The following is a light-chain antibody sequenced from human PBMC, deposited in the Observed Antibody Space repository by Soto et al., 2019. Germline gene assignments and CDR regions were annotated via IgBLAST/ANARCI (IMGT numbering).Light chain of an antibody. J-gene: IGLJ1*01. Sequence: QSVLTQPPSASGTPGQRVTISCSTSSSNLGDNTVNWYQHVPGTAPKLLIYSYDQRPSGVPARSSGSESATSASRAIRGLQSEDEADYYCPAWDATLDGYVFGTGTKVTVL. CDR3: PAWDATLDGYV. V-gene: IGLV1-44*01. CDR2: SYD. CDR1: SSNLGDNT.